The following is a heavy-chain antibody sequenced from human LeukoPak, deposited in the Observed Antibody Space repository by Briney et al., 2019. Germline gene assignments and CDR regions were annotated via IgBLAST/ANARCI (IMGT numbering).Heavy chain of an antibody. CDR1: GGSFSGYY. V-gene: IGHV4-39*01. J-gene: IGHJ5*02. CDR3: ARDPTAAGKGAWFDP. Sequence: SETLSLTCAVYGGSFSGYYWGWIGQPPGKGLEWIGSIYYSGSTYYNPSLKSRVTISVDTSKNQFSLKLSSVAAADTAVYYCARDPTAAGKGAWFDPWGQGTLVTVSS. D-gene: IGHD6-13*01. CDR2: IYYSGST.